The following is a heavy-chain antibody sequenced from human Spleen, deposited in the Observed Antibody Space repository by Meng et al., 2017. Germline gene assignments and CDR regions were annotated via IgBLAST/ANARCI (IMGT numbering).Heavy chain of an antibody. Sequence: SETLSLTCSVSGGSVSSGDYYWSWIRQPPGKGLEWIGYIYYTGSTNHNSSLKSRVTISVDTSKNQFSLKMSSVTAADTAVYYCATVSVAHDAFDIWRQGTMLSVSS. CDR1: GGSVSSGDYY. CDR2: IYYTGST. CDR3: ATVSVAHDAFDI. V-gene: IGHV4-61*08. J-gene: IGHJ3*02. D-gene: IGHD4-23*01.